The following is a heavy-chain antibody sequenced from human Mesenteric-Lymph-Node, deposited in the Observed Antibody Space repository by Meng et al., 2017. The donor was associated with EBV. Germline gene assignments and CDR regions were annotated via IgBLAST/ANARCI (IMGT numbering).Heavy chain of an antibody. J-gene: IGHJ4*02. CDR3: ARSGYTSSPGSFDF. CDR2: IYHFGSP. D-gene: IGHD6-13*01. Sequence: QWRLQDSGSGLAKPSRPLSLTCAVSGGSVSSGGYSWSWIRQPPGKGLEWIGYIYHFGSPNYNPSLKSRVTISVDRSKNQFSLNLTSMTAADTAVYYCARSGYTSSPGSFDFWGQGTLVTVSS. V-gene: IGHV4-30-2*01. CDR1: GGSVSSGGYS.